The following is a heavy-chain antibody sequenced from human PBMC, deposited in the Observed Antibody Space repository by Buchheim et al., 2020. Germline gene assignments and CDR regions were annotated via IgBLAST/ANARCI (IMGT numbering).Heavy chain of an antibody. CDR3: ARQHYDFWSGYYSDY. CDR2: IYYSGST. J-gene: IGHJ4*02. V-gene: IGHV4-39*01. Sequence: QLQLQESGPGLVKPSETLSLTCTVSGGSISSSSYYWGWIRQPPGKGLEWIGSIYYSGSTYYNPSLKSRVTISVDTSKNQFSLKLSSVTAADTAVYYCARQHYDFWSGYYSDYWGQGTL. D-gene: IGHD3-3*01. CDR1: GGSISSSSYY.